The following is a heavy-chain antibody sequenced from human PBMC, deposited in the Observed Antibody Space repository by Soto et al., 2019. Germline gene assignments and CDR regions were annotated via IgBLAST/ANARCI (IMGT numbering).Heavy chain of an antibody. CDR2: ISAYNGNT. J-gene: IGHJ4*02. V-gene: IGHV1-18*01. CDR3: ARDAAVGLFDY. D-gene: IGHD1-26*01. CDR1: GYIFSYYA. Sequence: ASVKVSCKASGYIFSYYAIHWVRQAPGQRLEWMGWISAYNGNTNYAQKLQGRVTMTTDTSTSTAYMELRSLRSDDTAVYYCARDAAVGLFDYWGQGTLVTVSS.